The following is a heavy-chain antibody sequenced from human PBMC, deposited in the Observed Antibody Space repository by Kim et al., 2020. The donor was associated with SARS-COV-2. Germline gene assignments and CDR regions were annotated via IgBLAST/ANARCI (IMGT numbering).Heavy chain of an antibody. J-gene: IGHJ4*02. Sequence: GGSLRLSCAASEFTFSSYAMSWVRQAPGKGLEWVSAISGSGGSTFYADSVKGRFTISRDNSRNTLYLQMNSLRAEDTAIYYCAKDTSCVGDTCSSSFAYTGEGTPVTASS. CDR1: EFTFSSYA. CDR3: AKDTSCVGDTCSSSFAY. V-gene: IGHV3-23*01. CDR2: ISGSGGST. D-gene: IGHD2-15*01.